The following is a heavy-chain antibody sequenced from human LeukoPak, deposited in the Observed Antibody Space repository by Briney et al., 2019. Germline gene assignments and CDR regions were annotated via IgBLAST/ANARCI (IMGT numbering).Heavy chain of an antibody. CDR3: ARSRFYFDY. V-gene: IGHV3-7*01. CDR1: GFSFCSYW. Sequence: GGSLRLSCAASGFSFCSYWMNWVRQAPGKGLEWVAKLKPDGSEKDHVDSVKGRFTISRDNAKNSLYLQLNSLRAEDTAVYYCARSRFYFDYWGQGTLVTVSS. J-gene: IGHJ4*02. CDR2: LKPDGSEK.